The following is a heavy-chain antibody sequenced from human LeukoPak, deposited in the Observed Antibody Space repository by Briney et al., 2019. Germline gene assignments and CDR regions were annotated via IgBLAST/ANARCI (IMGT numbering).Heavy chain of an antibody. CDR2: IVVGSGNT. Sequence: SEKVSCKASGFTFTSSAVQWVRQARGQRLEWIGWIVVGSGNTNYAQKFQERVTITRDMSTSTAYMELSSLRSEDTAVYYCAAERSSSSWYEWYFDLWGRGTLVTVSS. V-gene: IGHV1-58*01. CDR1: GFTFTSSA. CDR3: AAERSSSSWYEWYFDL. D-gene: IGHD6-13*01. J-gene: IGHJ2*01.